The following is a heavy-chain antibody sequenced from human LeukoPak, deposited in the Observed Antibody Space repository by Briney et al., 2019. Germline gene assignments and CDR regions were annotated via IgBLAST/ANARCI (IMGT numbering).Heavy chain of an antibody. J-gene: IGHJ4*02. V-gene: IGHV3-23*01. CDR3: AKELLAAAGTPGDY. CDR2: ISGSGGST. CDR1: GFTFSSYA. D-gene: IGHD6-13*01. Sequence: PGGSLRLSCAASGFTFSSYAMSWVRQAPGKGLEWASAISGSGGSTSYADSVKGRFTISRDNSKNTLYLQMNNLRAEDTAVYYCAKELLAAAGTPGDYWGQGTLVTVSS.